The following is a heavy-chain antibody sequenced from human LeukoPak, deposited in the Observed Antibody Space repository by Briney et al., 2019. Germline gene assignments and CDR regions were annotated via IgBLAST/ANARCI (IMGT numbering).Heavy chain of an antibody. CDR1: GFTFSNYP. CDR2: LSGSGDNT. CDR3: ATGCRGGSCTDSGFDY. Sequence: GGSLRLSCAASGFTFSNYPMNWVREAPGKGVEGVSGLSGSGDNTFYADSVKGRFTISRDNSKYTLYLQMSSLRAEDTAVYYCATGCRGGSCTDSGFDYWGQGTLVTVSS. D-gene: IGHD2-15*01. V-gene: IGHV3-23*01. J-gene: IGHJ4*02.